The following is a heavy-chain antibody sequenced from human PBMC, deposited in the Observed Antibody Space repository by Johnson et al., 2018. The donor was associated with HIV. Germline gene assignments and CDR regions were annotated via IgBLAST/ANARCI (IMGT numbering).Heavy chain of an antibody. Sequence: VQLVESGGGVVQPGRSLRLSCAASGFTFSSYAMHWVRQAPAKGLEWVAVISYDGSDKYYADSVKGRFTVSRDSSKNTLYLQMNSLRAEDTAVYYCAKDRMYDYGDYGGAFDIWGQGTMVTVSS. D-gene: IGHD4-17*01. CDR1: GFTFSSYA. CDR3: AKDRMYDYGDYGGAFDI. J-gene: IGHJ3*02. CDR2: ISYDGSDK. V-gene: IGHV3-30*04.